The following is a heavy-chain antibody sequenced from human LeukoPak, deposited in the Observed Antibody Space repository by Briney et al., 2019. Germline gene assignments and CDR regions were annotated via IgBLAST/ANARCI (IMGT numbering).Heavy chain of an antibody. CDR3: ARAPIRRDDAFDI. CDR1: GGSISSYY. V-gene: IGHV4-59*12. CDR2: IYHSGST. J-gene: IGHJ3*02. Sequence: SETLSLTCTVSGGSISSYYWSWIRQSPGKGLEWIGEIYHSGSTNYNPSLKSRVTISVDKSKNQFSLKLSSVTAADTAVYYCARAPIRRDDAFDIWGQGTMVTVSS.